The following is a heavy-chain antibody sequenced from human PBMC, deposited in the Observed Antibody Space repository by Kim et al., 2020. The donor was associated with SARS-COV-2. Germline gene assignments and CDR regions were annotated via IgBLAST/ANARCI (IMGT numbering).Heavy chain of an antibody. CDR2: ISGSGGST. J-gene: IGHJ6*02. CDR1: GFTFSSYA. CDR3: AKEITSRNYVVYYYGMDV. V-gene: IGHV3-23*01. Sequence: GGSLRLSCAASGFTFSSYAMSWVRQAPGKGLEWVSAISGSGGSTYYADSVKGRFTISRDNSKNTLYLQMNSLRAEDTAVYYCAKEITSRNYVVYYYGMDVWGQGTTVTVSS. D-gene: IGHD1-7*01.